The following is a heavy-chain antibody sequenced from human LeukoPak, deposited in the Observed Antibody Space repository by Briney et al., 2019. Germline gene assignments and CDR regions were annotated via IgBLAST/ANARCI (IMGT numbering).Heavy chain of an antibody. J-gene: IGHJ6*02. Sequence: GGSLRLSCAASGFTFDDYAMHWVRQAPGKRLEWVSGISWNSGRIGYADSVKGRFTISRDNAKNSLYLQMNSLRAEDTALYYCAKDMKSGHYYYGMDVWGQGTTVTVSS. D-gene: IGHD6-25*01. CDR3: AKDMKSGHYYYGMDV. CDR1: GFTFDDYA. V-gene: IGHV3-9*01. CDR2: ISWNSGRI.